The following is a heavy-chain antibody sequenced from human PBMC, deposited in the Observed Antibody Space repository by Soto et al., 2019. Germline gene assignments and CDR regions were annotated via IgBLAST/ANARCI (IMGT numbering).Heavy chain of an antibody. V-gene: IGHV3-30*18. CDR3: AKDLAQYIIALDGLDY. Sequence: QVQLVESGGGVAQPGRSLRLSCAASGFTFSSYGMRWVRQAPGEGLEWVSVISYDGSNKYYVDSVKGRFTISRANSKNTRYLQMNSLRAEATAVYYCAKDLAQYIIALDGLDYWGQGTLVTVSS. J-gene: IGHJ4*02. CDR1: GFTFSSYG. CDR2: ISYDGSNK. D-gene: IGHD6-19*01.